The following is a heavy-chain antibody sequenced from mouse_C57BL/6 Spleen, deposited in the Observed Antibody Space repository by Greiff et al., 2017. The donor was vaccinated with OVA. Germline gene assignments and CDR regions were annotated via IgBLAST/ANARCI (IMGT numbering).Heavy chain of an antibody. CDR3: ARPFYCSSPYYAMDY. CDR1: GYAFSSYW. D-gene: IGHD1-1*01. Sequence: VQLQQSGAELVKPGASVKISCKASGYAFSSYWMNWVKQRPGTGLEWIGQIYPGDGDTNYNGKFKGKATLTADKSSSTAYMQLSSLTSEYSAVSFCARPFYCSSPYYAMDYCGPGTSVTVSS. V-gene: IGHV1-80*01. CDR2: IYPGDGDT. J-gene: IGHJ4*01.